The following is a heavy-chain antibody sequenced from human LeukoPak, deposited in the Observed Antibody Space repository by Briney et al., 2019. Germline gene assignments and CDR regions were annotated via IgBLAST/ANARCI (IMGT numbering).Heavy chain of an antibody. J-gene: IGHJ4*02. Sequence: GESLKIPCKGSGYSVTTNWVGWVRQMPGKGLESMGIIFPGDSDTRYTPSFQGQVIISADKSTGTVYLQWTSLKASDTAIYYCARLECSSTTCPFAYWGQGTLVTVSS. D-gene: IGHD2-2*01. V-gene: IGHV5-51*01. CDR3: ARLECSSTTCPFAY. CDR2: IFPGDSDT. CDR1: GYSVTTNW.